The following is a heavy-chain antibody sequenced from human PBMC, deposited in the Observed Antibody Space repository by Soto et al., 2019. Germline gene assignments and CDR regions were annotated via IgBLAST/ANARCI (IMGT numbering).Heavy chain of an antibody. CDR2: IWYDGSNT. J-gene: IGHJ4*02. CDR3: ARDAPAQRYCSGGSCYPGVGGLDY. CDR1: GFIFSNYG. D-gene: IGHD2-15*01. Sequence: GGSLRLSCAASGFIFSNYGMHWVRQAPGKGLEWVSVIWYDGSNTYYADSVKGRFSISRDNSKNTLYLQMNSLRAEDTAVYYCARDAPAQRYCSGGSCYPGVGGLDYWGQGILVTVSS. V-gene: IGHV3-33*01.